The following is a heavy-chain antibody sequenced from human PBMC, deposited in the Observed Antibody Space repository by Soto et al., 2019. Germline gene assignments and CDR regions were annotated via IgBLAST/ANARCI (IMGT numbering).Heavy chain of an antibody. Sequence: SETLSLTCAVEGGSFSGYYWSWIRQPPGKGLEWIGEINHSGSTNYNPSLKSRVTISVDTSKNQFSLKLSSVTAADTAVYYCAREHCSSTSCYGYFDYWGQGTLVTVSS. D-gene: IGHD2-2*01. CDR1: GGSFSGYY. V-gene: IGHV4-34*01. J-gene: IGHJ4*02. CDR2: INHSGST. CDR3: AREHCSSTSCYGYFDY.